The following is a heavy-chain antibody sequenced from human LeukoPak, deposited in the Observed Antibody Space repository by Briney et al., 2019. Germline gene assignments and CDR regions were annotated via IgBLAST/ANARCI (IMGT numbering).Heavy chain of an antibody. V-gene: IGHV4-4*07. Sequence: SETLSLTCTVSGGSISNYYWNWIRQPPGKGLEWIGHIYNSVNTNYNPSLQSRVTMSVDPSKNQFSLRLSSVTAADTAVYYCARAGTTYYYDAHVFDIWGQGTMVTDSS. D-gene: IGHD3-22*01. CDR1: GGSISNYY. CDR2: IYNSVNT. J-gene: IGHJ3*02. CDR3: ARAGTTYYYDAHVFDI.